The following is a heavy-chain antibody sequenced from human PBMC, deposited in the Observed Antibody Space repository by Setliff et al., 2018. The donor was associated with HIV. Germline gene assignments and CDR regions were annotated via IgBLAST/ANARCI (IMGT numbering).Heavy chain of an antibody. CDR1: GGSISSYY. V-gene: IGHV4-59*01. D-gene: IGHD3-10*02. Sequence: PSETLSLTCTVSGGSISSYYWSWIRQPPGKGLEWIGYTYYSGSTNYNPSLKSRVTISVDTSKNQFSLKLSSVTAADTAVYYCARGHMLITYYYYYYMDVWGKGTTVTVS. CDR3: ARGHMLITYYYYYYMDV. J-gene: IGHJ6*03. CDR2: TYYSGST.